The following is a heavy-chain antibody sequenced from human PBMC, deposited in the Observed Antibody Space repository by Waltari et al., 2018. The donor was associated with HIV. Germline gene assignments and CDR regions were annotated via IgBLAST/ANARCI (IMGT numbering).Heavy chain of an antibody. CDR2: MAYSGST. Sequence: QLQLQGSGPGLVKSSETLSLTCTVPGGSMPRSSHHWRWSRQPPWKGLEWFGSMAYSGSTYHNPSLRSRLTISVDTSKNQFSLKLTSVTAADTAVYYCARSFSGYSNYFDPWGQGTLVTVSS. CDR3: ARSFSGYSNYFDP. J-gene: IGHJ5*02. CDR1: GGSMPRSSHH. V-gene: IGHV4-39*01. D-gene: IGHD4-4*01.